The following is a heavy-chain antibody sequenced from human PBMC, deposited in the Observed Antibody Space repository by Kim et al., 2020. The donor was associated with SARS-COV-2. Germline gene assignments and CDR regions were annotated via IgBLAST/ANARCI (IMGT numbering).Heavy chain of an antibody. Sequence: SETLSLTCTVSGGSISSSSYYWGWIRQPPGKGLEWIGSIYYSGSTYYNPSLKSRVTISVDTSKNQFSLKLSSVTAADTAVYYCARYGAYSSSWSGDYWGQGTLVTVSS. CDR2: IYYSGST. V-gene: IGHV4-39*01. D-gene: IGHD6-13*01. J-gene: IGHJ4*02. CDR3: ARYGAYSSSWSGDY. CDR1: GGSISSSSYY.